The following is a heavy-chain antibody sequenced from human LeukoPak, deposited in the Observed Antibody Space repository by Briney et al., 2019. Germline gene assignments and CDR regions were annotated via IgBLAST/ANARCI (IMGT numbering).Heavy chain of an antibody. J-gene: IGHJ4*02. Sequence: PSETLSLTCTVSGGSISSSSYYWGWIRQPPGKGLEWLGSIYYSGSTYYNPSLKSRVTISVDTSKNQFSLKLRSVTAADTAVFYCASLGAAGYVHYWGQGTLVTVSS. CDR2: IYYSGST. V-gene: IGHV4-39*01. D-gene: IGHD3-10*02. CDR1: GGSISSSSYY. CDR3: ASLGAAGYVHY.